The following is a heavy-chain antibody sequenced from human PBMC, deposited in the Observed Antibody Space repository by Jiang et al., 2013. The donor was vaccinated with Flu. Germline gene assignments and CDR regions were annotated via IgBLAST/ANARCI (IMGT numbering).Heavy chain of an antibody. J-gene: IGHJ6*03. D-gene: IGHD6-13*01. Sequence: GPGLVKPSQTLSLTCTVSGGSISSGDYYWSWIRQPPGKGLEWIGYIYYSGSTYYNPSLKSRVTISVDTSKNQFSLKLSSVTAADTAVYYCASRLREWQLVLGYYYYYMDVWGKGTTVTVSS. CDR3: ASRLREWQLVLGYYYYYMDV. V-gene: IGHV4-30-4*01. CDR1: GGSISSGDYY. CDR2: IYYSGST.